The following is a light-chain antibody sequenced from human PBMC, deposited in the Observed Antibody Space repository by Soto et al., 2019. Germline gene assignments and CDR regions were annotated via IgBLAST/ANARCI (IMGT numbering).Light chain of an antibody. Sequence: QSVLTQPASVSGSPGQSITISCTGTSSGVGGYNYVSWYQQHPGKAPKLMIYEVSNRPSGVSNRFSGSKSGNTASLTISGLQAEDEADYYCSSYTSSSSYVFGTGTNVTVL. V-gene: IGLV2-14*01. CDR2: EVS. CDR1: SSGVGGYNY. CDR3: SSYTSSSSYV. J-gene: IGLJ1*01.